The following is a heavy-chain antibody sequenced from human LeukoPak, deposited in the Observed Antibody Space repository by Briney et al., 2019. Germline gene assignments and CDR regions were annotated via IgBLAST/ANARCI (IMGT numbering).Heavy chain of an antibody. V-gene: IGHV3-21*01. D-gene: IGHD1-7*01. CDR1: GFTFSTYN. Sequence: GGSLRLSCAASGFTFSTYNMNWVRQAPGKGLEWVSSISGSSSYIYYADSVKGRFTISRDNSKNTLYLQMNSLRAEDTAVYYCASWEVELLFDYWGQGTLVTVSS. CDR3: ASWEVELLFDY. J-gene: IGHJ4*02. CDR2: ISGSSSYI.